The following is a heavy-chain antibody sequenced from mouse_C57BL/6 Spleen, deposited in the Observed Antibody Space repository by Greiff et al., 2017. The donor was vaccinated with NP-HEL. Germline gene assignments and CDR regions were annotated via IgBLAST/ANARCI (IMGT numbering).Heavy chain of an antibody. J-gene: IGHJ3*01. CDR3: ARREYYGSIPWFAY. V-gene: IGHV1-19*01. Sequence: EVQLQQSGPVLVKPGASVKMSCKASGYTFTDYYMNWVKQSHGKSLEWIGVINPYNGGTSYNQKFKGKATLTVDKSSSTAYMELNSLTSEDSADYYGARREYYGSIPWFAYLGQGTLVTVSA. D-gene: IGHD1-1*01. CDR1: GYTFTDYY. CDR2: INPYNGGT.